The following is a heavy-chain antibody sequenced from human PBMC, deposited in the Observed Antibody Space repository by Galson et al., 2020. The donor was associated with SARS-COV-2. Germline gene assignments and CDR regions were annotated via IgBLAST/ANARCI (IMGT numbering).Heavy chain of an antibody. J-gene: IGHJ3*02. CDR1: GTSISSGSYS. CDR3: ARLHYGEYAPEACDI. Sequence: SETLSLTCAVSGTSISSGSYSWNWIRQPPGKGLEWIGYISHSGGTYYNPSLKSRVPISGDRSKNQFSLRLSSVTAADTAVYYCARLHYGEYAPEACDIWGPGTRVTV. V-gene: IGHV4-30-2*01. CDR2: ISHSGGT. D-gene: IGHD4-17*01.